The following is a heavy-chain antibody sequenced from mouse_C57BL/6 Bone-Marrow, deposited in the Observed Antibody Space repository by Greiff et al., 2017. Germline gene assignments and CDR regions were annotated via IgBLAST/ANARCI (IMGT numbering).Heavy chain of an antibody. Sequence: VQLQQSGPELVKPGASVKISCKASGYSFTGYYMNWVKQSPEKSLEWIGEFNPSTGGTTYNQKFKAKATLAVDKSSSTAYMQLKSLTSEDSAVYYCARERLGGYWGQGTTLTVSS. CDR3: ARERLGGY. V-gene: IGHV1-42*01. J-gene: IGHJ2*01. CDR1: GYSFTGYY. CDR2: FNPSTGGT. D-gene: IGHD4-1*01.